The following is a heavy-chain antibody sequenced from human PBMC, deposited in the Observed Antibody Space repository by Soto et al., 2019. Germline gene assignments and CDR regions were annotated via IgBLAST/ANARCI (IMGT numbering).Heavy chain of an antibody. CDR2: IIPILGIA. J-gene: IGHJ6*03. D-gene: IGHD1-1*01. Sequence: ASLKVSCKASGGTFSSYTISWVRQAPGQGLEWMGRIIPILGIANYAQKFQGRVTITADKSTSTAYMELSSLRSEDTAVYYCARGPGTTGTWRVYMDVWGKGTTVTVSS. CDR3: ARGPGTTGTWRVYMDV. CDR1: GGTFSSYT. V-gene: IGHV1-69*02.